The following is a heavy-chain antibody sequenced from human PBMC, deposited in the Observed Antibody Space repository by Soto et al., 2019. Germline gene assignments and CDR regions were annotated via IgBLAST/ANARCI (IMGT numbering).Heavy chain of an antibody. CDR1: SGSISSSKW. D-gene: IGHD3-16*02. V-gene: IGHV4-4*02. J-gene: IGHJ4*02. CDR3: SLSTFYYILMSYPLYSFVY. CDR2: IYHSGST. Sequence: ASETLSVTWAGSSGSISSSKWWRWVRQPPGKGMEWIGEIYHSGSTNYNPSLKSRVTISVDKSKNQFSLKLSSVTAADTAVYYCSLSTFYYILMSYPLYSFVYSCPAPLVTVFS.